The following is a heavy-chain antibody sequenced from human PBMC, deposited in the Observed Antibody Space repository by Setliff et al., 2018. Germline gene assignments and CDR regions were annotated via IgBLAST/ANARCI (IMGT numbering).Heavy chain of an antibody. V-gene: IGHV3-48*01. CDR1: GFTFSSYA. D-gene: IGHD2-21*01. CDR2: IGSSGTTI. CDR3: ARGGDYCGGECYIPPPDSY. Sequence: GGSLRLSCAASGFTFSSYAMSWVRQAPGKGLEWVSYIGSSGTTIYYADSVRGRFTISRDISKNTLYLQMNSLRPEDTAVYYCARGGDYCGGECYIPPPDSYWGQGTLVTVSS. J-gene: IGHJ4*02.